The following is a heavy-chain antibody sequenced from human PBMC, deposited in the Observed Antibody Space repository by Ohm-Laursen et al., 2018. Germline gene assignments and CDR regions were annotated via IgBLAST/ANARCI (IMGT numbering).Heavy chain of an antibody. V-gene: IGHV4-34*01. Sequence: SQTLSLTCTVSGGSISGYYWSWIRQPPGKGLEWIGEINHSGSTNYNPSLKSRVTISVDTSKNQFSLKLRSVTAADTAVYYCARARLITMVRGVKAFDIWGQGTMVTVSS. CDR3: ARARLITMVRGVKAFDI. D-gene: IGHD3-10*01. CDR2: INHSGST. CDR1: GGSISGYY. J-gene: IGHJ3*02.